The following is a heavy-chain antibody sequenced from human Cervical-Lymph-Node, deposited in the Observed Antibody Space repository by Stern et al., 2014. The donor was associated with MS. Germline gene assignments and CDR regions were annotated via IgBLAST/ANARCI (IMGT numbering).Heavy chain of an antibody. V-gene: IGHV3-21*01. CDR2: ITRSRSSTYT. Sequence: VQLLQSGGGLVKPGGSLRLSCAASGFTFGIYNMNWVRQAPGKGLEWVSSITRSRSSTYTSYAVSVKGRFTISRDNAKNSLYLQMNSLRAEDTAVYYCVRDLVSGSNYWGQGTLVTVSS. CDR1: GFTFGIYN. CDR3: VRDLVSGSNY. D-gene: IGHD3-10*01. J-gene: IGHJ4*02.